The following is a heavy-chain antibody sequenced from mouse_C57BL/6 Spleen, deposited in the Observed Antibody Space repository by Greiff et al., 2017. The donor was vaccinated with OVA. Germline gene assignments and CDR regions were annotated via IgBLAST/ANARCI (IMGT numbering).Heavy chain of an antibody. V-gene: IGHV3-6*01. Sequence: EVKLQESGPGLVKPSQSLSLTCSVTGYSITSGYYWNWIRQFPGNKLEWMGYISYDGSNNYNPSLKNRISITRDTSKYQFFLKLNSVTTEDTATYYCARGKGWLNLFDYWGQGTTLTVSS. J-gene: IGHJ2*01. CDR3: ARGKGWLNLFDY. CDR2: ISYDGSN. D-gene: IGHD2-3*01. CDR1: GYSITSGYY.